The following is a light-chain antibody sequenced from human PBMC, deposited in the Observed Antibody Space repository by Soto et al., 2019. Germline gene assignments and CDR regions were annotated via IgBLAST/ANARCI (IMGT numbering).Light chain of an antibody. V-gene: IGKV3-20*01. Sequence: EIVLTQSPATLSLSPGERATLSCRASQSVSKYLAWYQQKPGQAPRLLIYGASSRATGIPDSFSGSGSGTDFTLTISRLEPEDFAVYYCQQYGGSPQTFGQGTKVEIK. CDR3: QQYGGSPQT. J-gene: IGKJ1*01. CDR1: QSVSKY. CDR2: GAS.